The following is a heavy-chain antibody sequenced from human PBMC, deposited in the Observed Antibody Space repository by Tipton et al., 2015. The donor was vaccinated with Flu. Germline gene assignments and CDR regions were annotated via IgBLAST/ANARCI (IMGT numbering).Heavy chain of an antibody. V-gene: IGHV4-39*07. CDR3: AREAYGSGSYEFWFDP. CDR2: IYYSGST. Sequence: TLSLTCTVSGGSISSSSYYWGWIRQPPGKGLEWIGSIYYSGSTYYNPSLKSRVTISVDTSKNQFSLKLSSVTAADTAVYYWAREAYGSGSYEFWFDPWGQGTLVTVSS. D-gene: IGHD3-10*01. J-gene: IGHJ5*02. CDR1: GGSISSSSYY.